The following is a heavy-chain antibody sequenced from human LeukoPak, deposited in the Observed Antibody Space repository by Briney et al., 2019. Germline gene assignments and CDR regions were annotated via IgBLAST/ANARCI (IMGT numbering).Heavy chain of an antibody. CDR1: GYTFTSYG. J-gene: IGHJ6*02. CDR3: ARDGITIFGVVISYYYYGMDV. Sequence: GASVTVPCQASGYTFTSYGISWVRQAPGQGREWMGWISAYNGNTNYAQKLQGRVTMTTDTSTSTAYMELRSLRSDDTAVYYCARDGITIFGVVISYYYYGMDVWGQGTTVTVSS. D-gene: IGHD3-3*01. CDR2: ISAYNGNT. V-gene: IGHV1-18*01.